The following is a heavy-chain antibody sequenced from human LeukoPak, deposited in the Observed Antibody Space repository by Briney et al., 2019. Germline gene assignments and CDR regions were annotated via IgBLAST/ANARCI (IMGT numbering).Heavy chain of an antibody. J-gene: IGHJ3*02. CDR2: IYYSGST. Sequence: PSETLSLTCTVSGGSISSGRYYWSWIRQPPGKGLEWIGYIYYSGSTNYNPSLKSRVTISVDTSKNQFSLKLSSVTAADTAVYYCARGSVTTLGAFDIWGQGTMVTVSS. V-gene: IGHV4-61*01. CDR3: ARGSVTTLGAFDI. CDR1: GGSISSGRYY. D-gene: IGHD4-17*01.